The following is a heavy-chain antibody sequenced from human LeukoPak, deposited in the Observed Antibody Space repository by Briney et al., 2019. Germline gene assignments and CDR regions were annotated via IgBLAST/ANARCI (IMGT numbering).Heavy chain of an antibody. CDR2: IYTSGST. CDR1: GGSISSSSYY. Sequence: SETLSLTCTASGGSISSSSYYWGWIRQPAGKGLEWIGRIYTSGSTNYNPSLKSRVTMSVDTSKNQFSLKLSSVTAADTAVYYCARDLEPYDILDHWGQGTLVTVSS. V-gene: IGHV4-61*02. J-gene: IGHJ4*02. D-gene: IGHD3-9*01. CDR3: ARDLEPYDILDH.